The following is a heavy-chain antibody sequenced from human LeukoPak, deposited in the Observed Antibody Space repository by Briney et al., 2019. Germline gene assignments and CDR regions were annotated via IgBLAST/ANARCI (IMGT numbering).Heavy chain of an antibody. D-gene: IGHD2-8*01. CDR3: ARVYLERLTAGYFDH. V-gene: IGHV3-23*01. CDR2: VTDSGSST. Sequence: GGSLRLSCAASGFTFNNYAMSWVRQAPGMGLEWVSAVTDSGSSTYHADSVKGRFTISRDNSKNSLYLQMNSLRDEDSAAYYCARVYLERLTAGYFDHWGQGTWVTVSP. CDR1: GFTFNNYA. J-gene: IGHJ4*02.